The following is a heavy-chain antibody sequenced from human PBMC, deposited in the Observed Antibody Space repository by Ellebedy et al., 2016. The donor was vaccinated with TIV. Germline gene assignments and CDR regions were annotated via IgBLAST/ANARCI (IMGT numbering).Heavy chain of an antibody. CDR2: ISGSSNTK. CDR3: ARNGYCTPSNCRSYNWFDP. J-gene: IGHJ5*02. CDR1: GFTFSKYG. Sequence: GESLKISCVASGFTFSKYGMNWLRQAPGKGLEWVSYISGSSNTKHCADSVKGRFTVSRDNAKNSLYLQMNSLTVDDTAEYYCARNGYCTPSNCRSYNWFDPWGQGTLVTVSS. V-gene: IGHV3-48*04. D-gene: IGHD2-8*01.